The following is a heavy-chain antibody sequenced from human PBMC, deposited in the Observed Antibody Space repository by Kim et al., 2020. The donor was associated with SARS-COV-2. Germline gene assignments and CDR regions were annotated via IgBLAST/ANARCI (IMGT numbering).Heavy chain of an antibody. CDR2: RGHLT. J-gene: IGHJ4*02. V-gene: IGHV3-23*01. CDR3: ANRIGY. Sequence: RGHLTANADSVKGRLTISRDNAKNTRYLQTNSLIAADTAVYDCANRIGYWGQGTLVTVSS.